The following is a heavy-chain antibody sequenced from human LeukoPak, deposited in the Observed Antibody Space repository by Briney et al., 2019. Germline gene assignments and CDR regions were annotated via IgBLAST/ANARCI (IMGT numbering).Heavy chain of an antibody. J-gene: IGHJ3*02. Sequence: SETLSLTCTVSGYSISSGYYWGWIRPPPGKGLEWIGSIYHSGSTYYNPSLKSRVTISVDTSKNQFSLKLSSVTAADTAVYYCAKGFVVVTADAFDIWGQGTMVTVSS. CDR3: AKGFVVVTADAFDI. D-gene: IGHD2-21*02. CDR1: GYSISSGYY. CDR2: IYHSGST. V-gene: IGHV4-38-2*02.